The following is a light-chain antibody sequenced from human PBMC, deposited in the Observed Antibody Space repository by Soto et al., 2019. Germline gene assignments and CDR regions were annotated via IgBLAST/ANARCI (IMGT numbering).Light chain of an antibody. Sequence: DIQMTPSPSSVSASVGDRVTITCRARQVSSSWLAWYQQKPRQATKLLIYAASSLQSGVPSRFSGSGSGTDFTLTIRSLQPEDCATYYCQQANSFPLTLGGGTQVEIK. J-gene: IGKJ4*01. CDR3: QQANSFPLT. V-gene: IGKV1-12*01. CDR1: QVSSSW. CDR2: AAS.